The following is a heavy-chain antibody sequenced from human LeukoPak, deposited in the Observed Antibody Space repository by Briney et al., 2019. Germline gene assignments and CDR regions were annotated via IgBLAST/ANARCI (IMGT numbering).Heavy chain of an antibody. Sequence: PGGSLRLSCAASGFTFSNYAVSWVRQAPGKGLDWVSDISGSGGTTYYGDSVKGRFTISRDNSKNSLYLQMNSLRAEDTAVYYCAKPHSSSWYFAFEIWGQGTMVTVSS. D-gene: IGHD6-13*01. CDR3: AKPHSSSWYFAFEI. V-gene: IGHV3-23*01. CDR1: GFTFSNYA. J-gene: IGHJ3*02. CDR2: ISGSGGTT.